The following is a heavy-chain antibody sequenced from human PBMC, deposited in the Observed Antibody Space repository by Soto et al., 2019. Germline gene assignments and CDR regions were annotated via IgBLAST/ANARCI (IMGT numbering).Heavy chain of an antibody. J-gene: IGHJ3*02. D-gene: IGHD2-2*01. CDR1: GYTFTGYY. CDR2: INPNSGGT. V-gene: IGHV1-2*04. CDR3: ARPRVYCSSTSCSSLGAFDI. Sequence: ASVKVSCKASGYTFTGYYMHWVRQAPGQGLEWKGWINPNSGGTNYAQKFQGWVTMTRDTSISTAYMELSRLRSDDTAVYYCARPRVYCSSTSCSSLGAFDIWGQGTMVTVSS.